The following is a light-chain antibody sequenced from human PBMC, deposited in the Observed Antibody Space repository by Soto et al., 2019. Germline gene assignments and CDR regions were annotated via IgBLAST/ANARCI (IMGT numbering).Light chain of an antibody. CDR1: QSVWLNY. CDR3: QQYAKSPYT. J-gene: IGKJ2*01. Sequence: EIVLTQSPGTLSLSPGERATLACRASQSVWLNYFAWYQQKPGQAPRLLIYGASNRAAGIPDRFTGSASGTDFTLTISRLEPEDFAVYYCQQYAKSPYTFGQGTNLEI. V-gene: IGKV3-20*01. CDR2: GAS.